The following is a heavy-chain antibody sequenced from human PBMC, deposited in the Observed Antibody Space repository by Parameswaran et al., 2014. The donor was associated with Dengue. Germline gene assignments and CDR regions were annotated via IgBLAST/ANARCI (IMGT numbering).Heavy chain of an antibody. V-gene: IGHV2-70*11. Sequence: RWIRQPPGKALEWPGRIDWDDDKYYSTSLRTRLTISKDTSKNQVVLTMTNMDPVDTATYYCARMRMDYGVDYWGQGTLVTVSS. CDR3: ARMRMDYGVDY. J-gene: IGHJ4*02. D-gene: IGHD4-17*01. CDR2: IDWDDDK.